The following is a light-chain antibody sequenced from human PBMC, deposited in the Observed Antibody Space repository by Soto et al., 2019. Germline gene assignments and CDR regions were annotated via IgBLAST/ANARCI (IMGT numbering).Light chain of an antibody. CDR1: QSVSSY. CDR2: DAS. CDR3: QQRNKWTPIT. Sequence: EIVLTQSPFTLSLSPGERATLSCRASQSVSSYLAWYQQRPGQAPRLLIYDASNRATGIPARFSGSGSGTDFTLTIDNLEPEDFALYYCQQRNKWTPITFGQGTRMEI. J-gene: IGKJ5*01. V-gene: IGKV3-11*01.